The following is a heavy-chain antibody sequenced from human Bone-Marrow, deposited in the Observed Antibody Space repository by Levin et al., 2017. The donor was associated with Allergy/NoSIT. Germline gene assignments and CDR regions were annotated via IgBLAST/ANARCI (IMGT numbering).Heavy chain of an antibody. CDR2: IKQDGSEK. Sequence: PGESLKISCAASGFTFSSYWMSWVRQAPGKGLEWVANIKQDGSEKYYVDSVKGRFTISRDNAKNSLYLQMNSLRAEDTAVYYCARDGINYDFWSGYRGKVYYYDYDYMDVWGKGTTVTVSS. CDR1: GFTFSSYW. J-gene: IGHJ6*03. V-gene: IGHV3-7*03. D-gene: IGHD3-3*01. CDR3: ARDGINYDFWSGYRGKVYYYDYDYMDV.